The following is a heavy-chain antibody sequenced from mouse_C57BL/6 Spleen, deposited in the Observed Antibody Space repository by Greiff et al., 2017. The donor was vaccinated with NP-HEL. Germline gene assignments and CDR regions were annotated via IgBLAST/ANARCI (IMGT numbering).Heavy chain of an antibody. CDR1: GFSLTSYG. V-gene: IGHV2-2*01. CDR3: ARKGRYGSSPHYYAMDY. J-gene: IGHJ4*01. Sequence: QVQLKESGPGLVQPSQSLSITCTVSGFSLTSYGVHWVRQSPGKGLEWLGVIWSGGSTDYNAAFISRLSISKDNSKSQVFFKMNSLQADDTAIYYCARKGRYGSSPHYYAMDYWGQGTSVTVSS. D-gene: IGHD1-1*01. CDR2: IWSGGST.